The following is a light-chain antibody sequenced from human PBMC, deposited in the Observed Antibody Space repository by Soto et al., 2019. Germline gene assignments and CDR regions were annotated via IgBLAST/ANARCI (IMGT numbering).Light chain of an antibody. CDR3: SSYTSSRTYV. V-gene: IGLV2-14*01. CDR1: SSDVGGYNY. CDR2: EVS. Sequence: QSALTQPASVSGSPGQSITISCTGSSSDVGGYNYVSWYQQHPGKAPKLMIYEVSNRPSGVSNRFSGSKSGNTASLTISGLQAEDEAEYYCSSYTSSRTYVFGTGTKVTVL. J-gene: IGLJ1*01.